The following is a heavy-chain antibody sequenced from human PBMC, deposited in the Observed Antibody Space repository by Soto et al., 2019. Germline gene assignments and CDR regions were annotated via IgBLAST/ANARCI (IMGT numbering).Heavy chain of an antibody. CDR1: GLTFSSFS. Sequence: EVQLVESGGGLVKPGGSLRLSCAASGLTFSSFSMNWVRQAPGKGLEWVSSISSSSSDIFYADSVKGRFTISRDNAKNSLYQQMNSLRAEDTAVYYCARDPGREGAVFDHWGQGTLVTVSS. CDR3: ARDPGREGAVFDH. V-gene: IGHV3-21*01. J-gene: IGHJ4*02. CDR2: ISSSSSDI.